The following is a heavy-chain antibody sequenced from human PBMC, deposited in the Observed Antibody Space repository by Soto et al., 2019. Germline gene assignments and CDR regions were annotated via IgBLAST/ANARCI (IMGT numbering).Heavy chain of an antibody. CDR2: ISWNSGSI. V-gene: IGHV3-9*01. D-gene: IGHD2-15*01. CDR3: AKAILGYCSGGSCPGGFDY. CDR1: GFTFDDYA. Sequence: GGSLRLSCAASGFTFDDYAMHWVRQAPGKGLEWVSGISWNSGSIGYADSVKGRFTISRDNAKNSLYLQMNSLRAEDTALYYCAKAILGYCSGGSCPGGFDYWGQGTLVTVSS. J-gene: IGHJ4*02.